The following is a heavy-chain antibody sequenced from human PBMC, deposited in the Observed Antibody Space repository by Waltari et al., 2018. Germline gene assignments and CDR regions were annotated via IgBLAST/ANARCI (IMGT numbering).Heavy chain of an antibody. D-gene: IGHD6-6*01. J-gene: IGHJ5*02. V-gene: IGHV4-31*03. Sequence: QVQLQESGPGLVKPSQTLSLTCTVSGGSIISDGYYWSWIRQDPGKGLEWIAYISYSGNTYYNPPLKSRITISVDTSKNQFSLKLSSVAAADTAVYYCARCITARTLGYWFDPWGQGTLVTVSS. CDR1: GGSIISDGYY. CDR3: ARCITARTLGYWFDP. CDR2: ISYSGNT.